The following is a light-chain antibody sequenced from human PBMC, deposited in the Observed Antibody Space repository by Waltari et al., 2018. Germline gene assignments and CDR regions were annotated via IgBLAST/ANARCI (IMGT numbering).Light chain of an antibody. J-gene: IGLJ3*02. Sequence: SYELTQPPSVSVSPGQTARITCSGDDLPNKYAYWDQHKPGQAPVVVIYEDTKRPSGIPERFSGSSSGTMATFTISGAQVEDEADYYCYSTDSSGNHRVFGRGTKLTVL. CDR3: YSTDSSGNHRV. CDR2: EDT. V-gene: IGLV3-10*01. CDR1: DLPNKY.